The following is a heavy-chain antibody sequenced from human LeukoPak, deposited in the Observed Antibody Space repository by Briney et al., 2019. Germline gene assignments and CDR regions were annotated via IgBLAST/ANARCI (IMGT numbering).Heavy chain of an antibody. CDR3: ARYSSSWYHFDY. V-gene: IGHV4-59*01. Sequence: SETLSLTCTVSGGSISSYYWSWIRQPPGKGLEWIGYIYYSGGTNYNPSLKSRVTISVDTSKNQFSLKLSSVTAADTAVYYCARYSSSWYHFDYWGQGTLVTVSS. D-gene: IGHD6-13*01. CDR1: GGSISSYY. J-gene: IGHJ4*02. CDR2: IYYSGGT.